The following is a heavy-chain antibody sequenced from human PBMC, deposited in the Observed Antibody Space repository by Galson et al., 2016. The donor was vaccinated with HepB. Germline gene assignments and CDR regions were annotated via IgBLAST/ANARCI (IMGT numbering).Heavy chain of an antibody. D-gene: IGHD5/OR15-5a*01. CDR3: ARGVGPAYMDV. V-gene: IGHV3-48*02. CDR2: ISSTNSPTI. Sequence: SLRLSCAASGFSFSSYSMNWVRQAPGKGLEWISYISSTNSPTIYYADSVKGRFTISRDNAKNSLYLQMNSLRDEDTAVYYCARGVGPAYMDVWGNGTTVTGSS. CDR1: GFSFSSYS. J-gene: IGHJ6*03.